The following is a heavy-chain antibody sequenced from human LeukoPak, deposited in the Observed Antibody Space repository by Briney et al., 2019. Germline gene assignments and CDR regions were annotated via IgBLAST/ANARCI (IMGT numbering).Heavy chain of an antibody. J-gene: IGHJ4*02. CDR2: IYHTGST. CDR3: AREDAGGTYSFDY. CDR1: GGAISSSNW. Sequence: SETLSLTCAVSGGAISSSNWWSWVRQPPGKGLEWIGEIYHTGSTNYNPSLKSRVTISVDKSKNQFSLRLSSVTAADTAVYYCAREDAGGTYSFDYWGQGTLVTVSS. D-gene: IGHD1-26*01. V-gene: IGHV4-4*02.